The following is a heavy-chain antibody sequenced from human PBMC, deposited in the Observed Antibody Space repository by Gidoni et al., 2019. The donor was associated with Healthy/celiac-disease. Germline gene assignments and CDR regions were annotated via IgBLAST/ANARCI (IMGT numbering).Heavy chain of an antibody. D-gene: IGHD3-9*01. V-gene: IGHV4-30-4*01. Sequence: QVQLQESGPGLVKPSQTLSLTCTVSGGSISSGDYYWSWIRQPPGKGLEWIGYIYYSGSTYYNPSLKSRVTISVDTSKNQFSLKLSSVTAADTAVYYCARVSIGNFDWLLPANWGQGTLVTVSS. J-gene: IGHJ4*02. CDR1: GGSISSGDYY. CDR2: IYYSGST. CDR3: ARVSIGNFDWLLPAN.